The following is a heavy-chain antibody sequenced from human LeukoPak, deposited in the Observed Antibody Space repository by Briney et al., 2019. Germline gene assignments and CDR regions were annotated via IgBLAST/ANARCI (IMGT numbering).Heavy chain of an antibody. CDR3: ARGGLAWNSGSYFDY. CDR2: ISYDGSNK. J-gene: IGHJ4*02. CDR1: GFTFSSYA. V-gene: IGHV3-30-3*01. Sequence: GGSLRLSCAASGFTFSSYAMSWVRQAPGKGLEWVAVISYDGSNKYYADSVKGRFTISRDNSKNTVSLQMDSLRAEDTAVYYCARGGLAWNSGSYFDYWGQGTLVTVSS. D-gene: IGHD1-26*01.